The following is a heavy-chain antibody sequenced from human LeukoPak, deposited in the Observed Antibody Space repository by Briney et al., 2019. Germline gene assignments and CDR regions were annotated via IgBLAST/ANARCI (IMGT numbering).Heavy chain of an antibody. J-gene: IGHJ4*02. CDR1: GFTVSNTY. Sequence: AGSLRLSCAASGFTVSNTYMSWVRQAPGKGLERVSLIYSGGSTYYSDSVKGRFTISRDNSMNTMFLQMNSLRAEDTAVYYCARVIAARHFDYWGQGTLVTVSS. V-gene: IGHV3-66*01. CDR2: IYSGGST. CDR3: ARVIAARHFDY. D-gene: IGHD6-6*01.